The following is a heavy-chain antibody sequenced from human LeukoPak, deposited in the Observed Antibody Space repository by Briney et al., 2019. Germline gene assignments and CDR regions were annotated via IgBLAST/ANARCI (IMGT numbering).Heavy chain of an antibody. CDR2: ISSSGGGT. D-gene: IGHD4-17*01. V-gene: IGHV3-23*01. Sequence: SGGSLRLSCAASGFPFSSYAMTWVRQAAGKGLEWVSAISSSGGGTYYADSVKGWFTVSRDNSNNAVSLQMNSLSAEDTAVYYCARGPTSVTTTWNFDLWGRGTLVTVSS. CDR3: ARGPTSVTTTWNFDL. CDR1: GFPFSSYA. J-gene: IGHJ2*01.